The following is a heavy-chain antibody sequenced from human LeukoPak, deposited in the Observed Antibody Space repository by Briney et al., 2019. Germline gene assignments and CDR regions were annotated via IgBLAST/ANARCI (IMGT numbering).Heavy chain of an antibody. J-gene: IGHJ4*02. V-gene: IGHV3-48*03. CDR2: ISSSGSTI. Sequence: GGSLRLSCAASGSTFSSYEMNWVRQAPGKGLEWVSHISSSGSTIYYADSVKGRFTISRDNAKNSLYLQMNSLRAEDTAVYYCARGQAASFDYWGQGTLVTVSS. D-gene: IGHD2-15*01. CDR3: ARGQAASFDY. CDR1: GSTFSSYE.